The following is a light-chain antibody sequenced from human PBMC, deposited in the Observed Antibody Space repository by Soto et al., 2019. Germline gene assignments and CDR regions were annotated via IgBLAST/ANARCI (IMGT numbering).Light chain of an antibody. CDR1: QSISSY. CDR3: QQSYSTPRT. CDR2: AAS. Sequence: DILMTQSPSSLSASVGDRVTITCRASQSISSYLNWYQQKPGKAPKLLIYAASSLQSGVPSRFSGSGSGTDFTLTISSLQTEDLATYYCQQSYSTPRTFGQGTKV. J-gene: IGKJ1*01. V-gene: IGKV1-39*01.